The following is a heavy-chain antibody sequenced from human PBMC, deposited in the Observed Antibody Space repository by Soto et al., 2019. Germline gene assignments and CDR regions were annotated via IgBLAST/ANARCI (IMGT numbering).Heavy chain of an antibody. V-gene: IGHV4-31*03. CDR2: THYTGST. J-gene: IGHJ6*02. D-gene: IGHD4-17*01. CDR3: ARDKATTATTPYYFGIDV. Sequence: QVQLQESGPGLVKPSQTLSLTCTVSGGSISRGYYYWTWIRQYPGKGLEWIGYTHYTGSTSYNPSLKSRVTISQDTSKNQFSLKLTSVTAADTAVYYCARDKATTATTPYYFGIDVWGQGTTVTVSS. CDR1: GGSISRGYYY.